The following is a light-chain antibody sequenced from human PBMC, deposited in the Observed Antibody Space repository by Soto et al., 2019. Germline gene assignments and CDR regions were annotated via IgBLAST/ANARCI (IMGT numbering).Light chain of an antibody. CDR3: QQNGTSPKT. J-gene: IGKJ1*01. CDR1: QSVSSGN. CDR2: GTS. V-gene: IGKV3-20*01. Sequence: EIVLTQSPGTLSLSPGQRATLSCRASQSVSSGNLAWYQQKPGQAPRLLIYGTSNRATGIPDRFTGSGSGTEFTLAIIRLEREDFAVYYCQQNGTSPKTFGQGTKVEIK.